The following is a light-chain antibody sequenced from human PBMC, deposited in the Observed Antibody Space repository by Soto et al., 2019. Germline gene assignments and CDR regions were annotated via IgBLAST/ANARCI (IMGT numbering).Light chain of an antibody. CDR2: DAS. CDR1: ESISSW. Sequence: GDRVTITFRASESISSWLAWYQQKPGKAPKLLIYDASSLESGVPSRFSGSGSGTDFTLTISSLEPEDFAVYYCQQRSNWPPITFGQGTRLEI. V-gene: IGKV1-5*01. CDR3: QQRSNWPPIT. J-gene: IGKJ5*01.